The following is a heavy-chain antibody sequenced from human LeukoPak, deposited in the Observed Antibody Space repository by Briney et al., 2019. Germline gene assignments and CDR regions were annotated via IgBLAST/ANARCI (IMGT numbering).Heavy chain of an antibody. J-gene: IGHJ4*02. D-gene: IGHD2-2*01. CDR1: GGTFSSYT. CDR2: VIPILGIA. V-gene: IGHV1-69*02. CDR3: ARSDCSSTSCYDQYYFDY. Sequence: SVRVSCEASGGTFSSYTISWVRQAPGQGLEWMGGVIPILGIANYAQKFQGRVTITADKSTSTAYMELSSLRSEDTAVYYCARSDCSSTSCYDQYYFDYWGQGTLVTVSS.